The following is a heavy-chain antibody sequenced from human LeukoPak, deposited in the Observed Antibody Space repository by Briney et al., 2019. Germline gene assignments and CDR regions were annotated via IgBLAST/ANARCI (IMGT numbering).Heavy chain of an antibody. Sequence: GGSLRLSCAASGFTFSSYWMSWVRQAPGKGLEWVANIKQDGSEKYYVDSVKGRFTISRDNAKNSLYLQMNSLRAEDTAVYYCAKTDRGSGLADYFHYWGQGTLVTVSS. J-gene: IGHJ4*02. CDR2: IKQDGSEK. V-gene: IGHV3-7*01. CDR1: GFTFSSYW. D-gene: IGHD3-10*01. CDR3: AKTDRGSGLADYFHY.